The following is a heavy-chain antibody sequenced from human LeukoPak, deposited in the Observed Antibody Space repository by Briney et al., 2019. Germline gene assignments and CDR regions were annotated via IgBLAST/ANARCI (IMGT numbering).Heavy chain of an antibody. Sequence: SETLSLTCTVSGDSISSGSYYWSWIRQPAGKGLEWIGRIYTSGSTNYNPSLKSRVTITVDNSKNQFSLKLSSVTAADTAVYYCARIVVVVTAMSDYWGQGTLVTVSS. CDR1: GDSISSGSYY. D-gene: IGHD2-21*02. CDR2: IYTSGST. J-gene: IGHJ4*02. V-gene: IGHV4-61*02. CDR3: ARIVVVVTAMSDY.